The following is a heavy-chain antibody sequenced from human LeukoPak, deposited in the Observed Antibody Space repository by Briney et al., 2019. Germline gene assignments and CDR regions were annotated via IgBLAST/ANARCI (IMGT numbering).Heavy chain of an antibody. CDR2: INHSGST. CDR1: GGSFSGYY. J-gene: IGHJ4*02. Sequence: SETLSLTCAVYGGSFSGYYWSWIRQPPGKELEWIGEINHSGSTDYNPSLKSRVTISVDTSKNQFSLKLSSVTAAGTAVYYCARYGGYYYGAHYSGQGTIVSVSS. D-gene: IGHD3-22*01. V-gene: IGHV4-34*01. CDR3: ARYGGYYYGAHY.